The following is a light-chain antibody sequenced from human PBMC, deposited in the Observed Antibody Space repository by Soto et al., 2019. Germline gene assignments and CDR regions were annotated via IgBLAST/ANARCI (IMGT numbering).Light chain of an antibody. CDR3: QEHNS. V-gene: IGKV3-11*01. J-gene: IGKJ4*01. CDR1: QSVNRY. CDR2: DAS. Sequence: ETVLTQSPATLPLSPGERATLSCRASQSVNRYVAWYQQKPGQAPRLLIYDASTRAAGVPARFSGSWSGTAFSPSISSLGPEDFAVYYCQEHNSFSGGTTVEIK.